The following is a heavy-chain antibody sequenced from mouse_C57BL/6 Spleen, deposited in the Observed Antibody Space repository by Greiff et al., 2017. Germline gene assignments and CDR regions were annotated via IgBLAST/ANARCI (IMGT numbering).Heavy chain of an antibody. V-gene: IGHV3-8*01. D-gene: IGHD2-5*01. CDR2: ISYSDST. CDR3: ARSGAYDSNPGAMDY. CDR1: GYSITSDY. J-gene: IGHJ4*01. Sequence: DVQLQESGPGLAKPSQTLSLTCSVTGYSITSDYWNWIRTFPGNKLEYMGYISYSDSTYSNTPLKSRISITRDTSKYQYYLQLNSGTTEDTATYYCARSGAYDSNPGAMDYWGQGTSVTVSS.